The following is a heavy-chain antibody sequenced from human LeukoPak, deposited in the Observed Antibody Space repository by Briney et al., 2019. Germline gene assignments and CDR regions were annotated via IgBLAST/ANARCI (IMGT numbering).Heavy chain of an antibody. CDR1: GGSISTYY. Sequence: SETLSLTCSVSGGSISTYYWTWIRQPPGKGQEWIGYIFYSGSTSYNPSLKSRVTISVDTSKNQFSLKLSSVTAADTAVYYCARGETTVTTSTFDYWGQGTLVTVSS. CDR2: IFYSGST. V-gene: IGHV4-59*01. CDR3: ARGETTVTTSTFDY. J-gene: IGHJ4*02. D-gene: IGHD4-17*01.